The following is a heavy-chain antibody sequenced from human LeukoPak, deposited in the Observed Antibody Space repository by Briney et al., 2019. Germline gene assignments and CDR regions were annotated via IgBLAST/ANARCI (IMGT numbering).Heavy chain of an antibody. V-gene: IGHV3-7*01. CDR1: GCTFSNFW. CDR2: IKEDGSEK. CDR3: AMSGYGRQGSSDY. D-gene: IGHD5-12*01. J-gene: IGHJ4*02. Sequence: PGGSLRLSCAVSGCTFSNFWMSWVRQAPGKGLEWVANIKEDGSEKYYVDSVKGRFTVSRDNAKNSLYLQMNSLRAEDTAVYYCAMSGYGRQGSSDYWGQGTLVTVSS.